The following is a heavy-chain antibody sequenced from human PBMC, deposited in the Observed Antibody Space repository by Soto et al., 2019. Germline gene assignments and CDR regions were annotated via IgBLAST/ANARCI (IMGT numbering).Heavy chain of an antibody. Sequence: VQMVESGGGVVHPGGSLRLSCAVSGFTFADYAVHWVRQSAGKGLEWVSFINADGSEKYYADSVRGRFTISRDNSKDSFYLQMNSLRLEDTAMYYCAKAKFYYDSSPYDSWGKGNLVTVSS. CDR3: AKAKFYYDSSPYDS. CDR1: GFTFADYA. CDR2: INADGSEK. J-gene: IGHJ4*02. D-gene: IGHD3-22*01. V-gene: IGHV3-43*02.